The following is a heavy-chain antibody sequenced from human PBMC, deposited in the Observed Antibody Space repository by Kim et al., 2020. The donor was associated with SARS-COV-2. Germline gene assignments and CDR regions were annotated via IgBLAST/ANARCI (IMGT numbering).Heavy chain of an antibody. Sequence: GGSLRLSCAASGFTFSSYAMSWVRQAPGKGLECVAAISGNGRNTDYADSVKGRFTISRDNSKNTLYLQMNSLRAEDTAAYYCASPHYFDRGAFDFWGQGTLVTVSS. CDR3: ASPHYFDRGAFDF. J-gene: IGHJ4*02. CDR2: ISGNGRNT. CDR1: GFTFSSYA. D-gene: IGHD3-9*01. V-gene: IGHV3-23*01.